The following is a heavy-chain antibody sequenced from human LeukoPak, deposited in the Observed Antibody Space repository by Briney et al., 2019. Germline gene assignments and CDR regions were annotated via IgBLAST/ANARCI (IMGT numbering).Heavy chain of an antibody. CDR3: ARKAEGYAFDI. J-gene: IGHJ4*02. CDR1: GYTFTSYA. D-gene: IGHD3-16*01. CDR2: INAGNGNT. V-gene: IGHV1-3*01. Sequence: ASVKVSCKASGYTFTSYAMHWVRQAPGQRLEWMGWINAGNGNTRYSQKFQGRVTITRDTSASTAYMELSSLRSEDTAVYYCARKAEGYAFDIWGQGTLVTVSS.